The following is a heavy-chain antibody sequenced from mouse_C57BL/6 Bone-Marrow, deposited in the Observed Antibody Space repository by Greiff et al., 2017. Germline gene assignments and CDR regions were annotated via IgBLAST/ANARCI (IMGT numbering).Heavy chain of an antibody. CDR3: ARGYDYDYAMDY. CDR1: GYSFTDYN. D-gene: IGHD2-4*01. J-gene: IGHJ4*01. CDR2: INPNYGTT. V-gene: IGHV1-39*01. Sequence: VQLQQSGPELVKPGASVKISCKASGYSFTDYNMNWVKQSNGKSLEWIGVINPNYGTTSYNQKFKGKATFTVDPSSSTAYMQLNRLTSEDSAVYYGARGYDYDYAMDYWGQGTSVTVSS.